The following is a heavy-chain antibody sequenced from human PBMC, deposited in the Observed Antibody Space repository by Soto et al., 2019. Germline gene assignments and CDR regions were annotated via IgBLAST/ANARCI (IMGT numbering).Heavy chain of an antibody. J-gene: IGHJ4*02. D-gene: IGHD2-15*01. CDR3: ARRLGYCSGGSCPTDS. V-gene: IGHV3-11*01. Sequence: QVQLVESGGGLVKPGGSLRLSCAASGFIFSDYYMYWIRQAPGKGLDWVSYISTSGTTIYYADSVKGRFTISRDNAKNTLFLQMNSLRAEYTAVYYCARRLGYCSGGSCPTDSWGQGTLVTVSS. CDR2: ISTSGTTI. CDR1: GFIFSDYY.